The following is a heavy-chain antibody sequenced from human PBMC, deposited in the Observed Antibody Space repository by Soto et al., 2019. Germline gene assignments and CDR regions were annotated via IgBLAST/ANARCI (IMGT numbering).Heavy chain of an antibody. CDR2: INHSGST. CDR1: GGSFSGYY. Sequence: QVQLQQWGAGLLKPSETLSLTCAVSGGSFSGYYWTWIRQPPGTGLEWIGEINHSGSTNYNPSLKMRVTPSVDTSKHQLLLMLTSVTAADTAGYYCARDKMPGHFDYWGQGTLVTVSS. D-gene: IGHD2-2*01. CDR3: ARDKMPGHFDY. J-gene: IGHJ4*02. V-gene: IGHV4-34*01.